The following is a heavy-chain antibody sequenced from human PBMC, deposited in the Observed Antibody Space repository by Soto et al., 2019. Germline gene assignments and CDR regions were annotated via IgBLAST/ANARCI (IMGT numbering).Heavy chain of an antibody. D-gene: IGHD1-26*01. CDR2: INAGNGNT. Sequence: ASVKGSCNASGYTFTSYAMHWVRQAPGQRLEWMGWINAGNGNTKYSQKFQGRVTITRDTSASTAYMELSSLRSEDTAVYYCARDLDPYYLNWFDPWGQGTQVTVSS. V-gene: IGHV1-3*01. J-gene: IGHJ5*02. CDR1: GYTFTSYA. CDR3: ARDLDPYYLNWFDP.